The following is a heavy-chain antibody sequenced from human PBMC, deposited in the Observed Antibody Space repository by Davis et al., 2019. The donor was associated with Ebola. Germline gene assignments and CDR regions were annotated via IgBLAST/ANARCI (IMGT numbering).Heavy chain of an antibody. CDR1: GGSISSYY. J-gene: IGHJ6*02. CDR3: ARASDYYYYGMDV. Sequence: PSETLSLTCTVSGGSISSYYWSWIRQPPGKGLEWIGYIYYSGSTNYNPSLKSRVTISVDRSKNQFSLKLSSVTAADTAVYYCARASDYYYYGMDVWGQGTTVTVSS. V-gene: IGHV4-59*12. CDR2: IYYSGST.